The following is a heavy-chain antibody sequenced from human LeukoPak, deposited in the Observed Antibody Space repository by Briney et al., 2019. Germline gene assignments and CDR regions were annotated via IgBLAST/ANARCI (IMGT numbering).Heavy chain of an antibody. CDR3: ARFSYGDYWLLPTNYYYYGMDV. D-gene: IGHD4-17*01. CDR1: GFTFSSYA. J-gene: IGHJ6*02. Sequence: GGSLRLSCAASGFTFSSYAMSWVRQAPGKGLEWVSAISGSGGSTYYADSVKGRFTISRDNSKNTLYLQMNSLRAEDTAVYYCARFSYGDYWLLPTNYYYYGMDVWGQGTTVTVSS. CDR2: ISGSGGST. V-gene: IGHV3-23*01.